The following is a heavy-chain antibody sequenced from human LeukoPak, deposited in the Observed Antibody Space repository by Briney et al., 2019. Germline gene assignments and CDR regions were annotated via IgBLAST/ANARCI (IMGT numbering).Heavy chain of an antibody. CDR3: ARDISEWLLID. Sequence: GGSLRLSCAASGFTFSSYSTNWVRQAPGKGLEWVSYISSSSSTIYYADSVKGRFTISRDNAKNSLYLQMNSLRAEDTAVYYCARDISEWLLIDWGQGTLVTVSS. J-gene: IGHJ4*02. CDR1: GFTFSSYS. D-gene: IGHD3-3*01. CDR2: ISSSSSTI. V-gene: IGHV3-48*01.